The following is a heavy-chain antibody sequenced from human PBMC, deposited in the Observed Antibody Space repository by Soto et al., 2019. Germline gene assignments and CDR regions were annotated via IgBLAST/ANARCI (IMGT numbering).Heavy chain of an antibody. CDR3: ARDEPPRGFHWLLFFDY. CDR2: ISAYNGNT. J-gene: IGHJ4*02. D-gene: IGHD3-9*01. Sequence: QVQLVQSGAEVKKPGASVKVSCKASGYTFTSYGISWVRQAPGQGLEWKGWISAYNGNTNDAQKLQGRDTLTTDTSTSTVYMELRSLRSDHTAVYYCARDEPPRGFHWLLFFDYWGQGTLVTVSS. V-gene: IGHV1-18*01. CDR1: GYTFTSYG.